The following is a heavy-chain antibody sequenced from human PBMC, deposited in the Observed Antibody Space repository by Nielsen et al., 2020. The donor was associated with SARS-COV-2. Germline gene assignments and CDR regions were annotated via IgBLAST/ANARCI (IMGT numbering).Heavy chain of an antibody. CDR1: GGSFSGYY. Sequence: SETLSLTCAVYGGSFSGYYWSWIRQPPGKGLEWIGYIYYSGSTYYNPSLKSRVTISVDTSKNQFSLKLSSVTAADTAVYYCARDPVVGANGGFYYYYGMDVWGQGTTVTVSS. V-gene: IGHV4-34*01. D-gene: IGHD1-26*01. CDR3: ARDPVVGANGGFYYYYGMDV. J-gene: IGHJ6*02. CDR2: IYYSGST.